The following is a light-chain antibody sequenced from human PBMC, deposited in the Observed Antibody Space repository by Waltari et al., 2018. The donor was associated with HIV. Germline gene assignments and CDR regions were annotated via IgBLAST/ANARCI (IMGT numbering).Light chain of an antibody. V-gene: IGKV4-1*01. CDR3: QQYYDTPLT. CDR2: WAS. Sequence: DIVMTQSPDSLAVSLGARATINRKSSQSVLYSSNNKNYFAWYQQKPGQPPKLLISWASSRESGVPDRFSGSGSGTDFTLTISNVQAEDVAVYYCQQYYDTPLTFGGGTKVEIK. CDR1: QSVLYSSNNKNY. J-gene: IGKJ4*01.